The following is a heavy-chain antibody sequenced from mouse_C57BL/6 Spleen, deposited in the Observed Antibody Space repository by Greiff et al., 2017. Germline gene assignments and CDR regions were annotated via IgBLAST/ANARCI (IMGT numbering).Heavy chain of an antibody. CDR3: AIYDGSSYLGYFDY. V-gene: IGHV1-55*01. Sequence: QVQLQQPGAELVKPGASVKMSCKASGYTFTSYWITWVKQRPGQGLEWIGDIYPGRGSTNYNEKFKSKATLTVDTSSSTAYMQLSSLTSEDSAVYYCAIYDGSSYLGYFDYWGQGTTLTVSS. D-gene: IGHD1-1*01. J-gene: IGHJ2*01. CDR2: IYPGRGST. CDR1: GYTFTSYW.